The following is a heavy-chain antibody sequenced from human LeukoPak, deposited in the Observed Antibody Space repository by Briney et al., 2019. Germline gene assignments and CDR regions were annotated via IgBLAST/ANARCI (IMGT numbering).Heavy chain of an antibody. J-gene: IGHJ5*02. Sequence: SETLSLTCTVSGGSINSFYWSWIRQPPGKGLEWIGYIHSSGSTNYNPSLKSRVTISVDTSKNQVSLKLSSVTAADTAVYYCARRSPGIAGGPGFDPWGQGTLVTGSP. D-gene: IGHD6-13*01. CDR3: ARRSPGIAGGPGFDP. V-gene: IGHV4-4*09. CDR1: GGSINSFY. CDR2: IHSSGST.